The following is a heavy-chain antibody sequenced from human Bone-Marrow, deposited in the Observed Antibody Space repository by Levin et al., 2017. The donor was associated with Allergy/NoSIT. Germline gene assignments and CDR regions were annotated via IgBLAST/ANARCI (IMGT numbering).Heavy chain of an antibody. J-gene: IGHJ5*02. CDR1: GFTFSSHA. CDR3: AKNFVNYYGSGSTNSDWFDP. D-gene: IGHD3-10*01. V-gene: IGHV3-23*01. CDR2: ISGSGGST. Sequence: HPGGSLRLSCAASGFTFSSHAMSWVRQAPGKGLEWVSGISGSGGSTYYAEAVKGRFSISRDNSKNTLYMQMNSLRGEDTAVYYCAKNFVNYYGSGSTNSDWFDPWGQGTLVTVSS.